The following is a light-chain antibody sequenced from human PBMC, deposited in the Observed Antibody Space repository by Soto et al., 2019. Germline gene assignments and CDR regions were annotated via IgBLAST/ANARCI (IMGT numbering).Light chain of an antibody. CDR1: HSLEHSNGYNY. CDR2: LCS. Sequence: DIVMTQAPLSLPVTPGEPSSISCRSSHSLEHSNGYNYLDLYLQKPGQYPQLLIYLCSTRASGVRDRFSGSGSGTDFTLKITRVEAGDVGVYYCMQDIQDPLTFGKGTKMEIK. CDR3: MQDIQDPLT. J-gene: IGKJ2*01. V-gene: IGKV2-28*01.